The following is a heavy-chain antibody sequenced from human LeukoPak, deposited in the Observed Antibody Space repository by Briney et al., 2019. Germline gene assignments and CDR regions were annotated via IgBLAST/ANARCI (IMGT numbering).Heavy chain of an antibody. CDR3: ARVSSSTNYYYYYMDV. CDR1: GFTFSDYY. Sequence: PGGSLRLSCATSGFTFSDYYMSWIRQAPGKGLEWVSYISSSGSTIYYADSVKGRFTISRDNAKNSLYLQMNSLRAEDTAVYYCARVSSSTNYYYYYMDVWGKGTTVTVSS. J-gene: IGHJ6*03. D-gene: IGHD2-2*01. CDR2: ISSSGSTI. V-gene: IGHV3-11*01.